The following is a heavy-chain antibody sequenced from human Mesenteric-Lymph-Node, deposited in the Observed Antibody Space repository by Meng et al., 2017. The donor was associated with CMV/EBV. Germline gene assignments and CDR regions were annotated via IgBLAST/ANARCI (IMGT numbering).Heavy chain of an antibody. CDR2: ISYDGSNK. V-gene: IGHV3-30-3*01. Sequence: GESLKISCAASGFTFSSYAMRWVRQAPGKGLEWVAVISYDGSNKYYADSVKGRFTISRDNSKNTLYLQMNSLRAEDTAVYYCAREQEWVVVPAAIVLAYYYGMDVWGQGTTVTVSS. J-gene: IGHJ6*02. CDR3: AREQEWVVVPAAIVLAYYYGMDV. D-gene: IGHD2-2*01. CDR1: GFTFSSYA.